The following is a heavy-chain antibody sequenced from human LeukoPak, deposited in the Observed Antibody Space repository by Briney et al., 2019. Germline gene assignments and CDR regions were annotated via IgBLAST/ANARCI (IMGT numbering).Heavy chain of an antibody. J-gene: IGHJ5*02. CDR2: ISGSGGST. CDR3: AKSGYCSGGSCYSLANWFDP. D-gene: IGHD2-15*01. Sequence: GGSLRLSCAASGFTFSSYGMSWVRQAPGKGLEWVSAISGSGGSTYYADSVKGRFTISRDNSKNTLYLQMNSLRAEDTAVYYCAKSGYCSGGSCYSLANWFDPWGQGTLVTVSS. CDR1: GFTFSSYG. V-gene: IGHV3-23*01.